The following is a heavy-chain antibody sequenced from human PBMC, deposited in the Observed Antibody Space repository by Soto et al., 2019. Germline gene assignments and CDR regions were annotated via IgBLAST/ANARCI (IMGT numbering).Heavy chain of an antibody. CDR1: GYTFTGYY. CDR2: INPNRGGT. V-gene: IGHV1-2*02. J-gene: IGHJ3*02. Sequence: ASVKVSCKASGYTFTGYYLHWERRAPGQGLEWMGWINPNRGGTNYAQKFQGRVTMTRDTSISTAYMELSRLRSDDTAVYYCAGRIAAVGYAFDIWGQGTMVTVSS. CDR3: AGRIAAVGYAFDI. D-gene: IGHD6-13*01.